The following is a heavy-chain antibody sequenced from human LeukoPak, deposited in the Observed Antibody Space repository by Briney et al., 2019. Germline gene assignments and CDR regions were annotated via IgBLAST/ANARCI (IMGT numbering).Heavy chain of an antibody. CDR3: ARENSGYARAFDY. CDR1: GGSISSYY. D-gene: IGHD5-12*01. CDR2: IYYSGST. V-gene: IGHV4-59*01. J-gene: IGHJ4*02. Sequence: SETLSLTCTVSGGSISSYYWSWIRQPPGKGLEWIGYIYYSGSTNYNPSLKSRVTISVDTSKNHFSLNLSSVTASDTAVYYCARENSGYARAFDYWGQGTLVTVYS.